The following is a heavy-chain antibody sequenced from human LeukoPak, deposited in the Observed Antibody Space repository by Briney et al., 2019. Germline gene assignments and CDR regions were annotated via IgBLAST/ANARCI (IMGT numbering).Heavy chain of an antibody. CDR3: ARQGSYDNSGYSFDY. Sequence: GESLKISCKASGYSLINHWIGWVRQMPGKGLDWMGIIYPGNADATYSPSFQGQVTISADKSTTTVYLQWSSLKASDTAMYYCARQGSYDNSGYSFDYWGQGTLVTVSS. V-gene: IGHV5-51*01. D-gene: IGHD3-22*01. J-gene: IGHJ4*02. CDR1: GYSLINHW. CDR2: IYPGNADA.